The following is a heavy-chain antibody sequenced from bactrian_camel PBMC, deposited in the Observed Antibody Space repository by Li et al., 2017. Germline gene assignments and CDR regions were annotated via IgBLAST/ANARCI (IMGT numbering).Heavy chain of an antibody. D-gene: IGHD4*01. CDR3: VRSPASDVPGY. V-gene: IGHV3S25*01. Sequence: QLVESGGGSVQSGGSLKLSCVASGYTYNGYCKGWFRQVRGKGLEWVSTISKTDGRAYYADSVKGRFTCSRDNAKNTVYLQMYSLKPEDTAVYYCVRSPASDVPGYWGQGTQVTVS. J-gene: IGHJ4*01. CDR2: ISKTDGRA. CDR1: GYTYNGYC.